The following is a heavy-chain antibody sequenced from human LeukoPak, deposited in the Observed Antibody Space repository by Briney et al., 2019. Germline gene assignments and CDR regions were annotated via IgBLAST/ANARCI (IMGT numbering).Heavy chain of an antibody. D-gene: IGHD1-26*01. Sequence: PSETLSLICSVSGGSIASGSYYWGWIRQPPGKGLEWIGYIHDSGSTNYNPSLKSRVTISVDTSKNQFSLKLSSVTAAGTAVYYCARGVGATTWNWFDPWGQGTRVTVSS. CDR3: ARGVGATTWNWFDP. V-gene: IGHV4-61*01. CDR2: IHDSGST. J-gene: IGHJ5*02. CDR1: GGSIASGSYY.